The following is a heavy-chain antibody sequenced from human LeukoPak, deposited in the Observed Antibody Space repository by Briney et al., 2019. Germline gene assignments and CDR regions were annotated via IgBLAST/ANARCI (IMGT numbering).Heavy chain of an antibody. V-gene: IGHV4-39*01. CDR3: ARYPYSDSGVWQAFDY. D-gene: IGHD5-12*01. Sequence: KSSETLSLTCTVSGGSISSYYWGWIRQPPGKGLEWIGSMHYSGITYYSPSLTSRVTISVDTSKNQFSLRLSSVTAADTAVYYCARYPYSDSGVWQAFDYWGQGTLVTVSS. CDR2: MHYSGIT. CDR1: GGSISSYY. J-gene: IGHJ4*02.